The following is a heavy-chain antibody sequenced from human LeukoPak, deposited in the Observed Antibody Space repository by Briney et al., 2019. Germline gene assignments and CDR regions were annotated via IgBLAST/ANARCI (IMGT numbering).Heavy chain of an antibody. CDR1: GGSISNHY. CDR3: ARDPTTVTKGFDI. D-gene: IGHD4-17*01. V-gene: IGHV4-59*11. J-gene: IGHJ3*02. CDR2: ISYSGST. Sequence: PSETLSLTCTVSGGSISNHYWTWIRQSPGKGLEWIGYISYSGSTNYNPSLKSRVTLSVDTSKNQFSLKLRSVTAADTAVYYCARDPTTVTKGFDIWGQGTMVTVSS.